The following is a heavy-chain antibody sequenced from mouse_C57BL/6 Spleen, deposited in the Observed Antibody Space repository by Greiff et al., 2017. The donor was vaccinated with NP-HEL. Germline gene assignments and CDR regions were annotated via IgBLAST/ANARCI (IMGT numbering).Heavy chain of an antibody. CDR2: ISSGGDYI. CDR1: GFTFSSYA. J-gene: IGHJ1*03. D-gene: IGHD1-1*01. Sequence: EVQVVESGEGLVKPGGSLKLSCAASGFTFSSYAMSWVRQTPEKRLEWVAYISSGGDYIYYADTVKGRFTISRDNARNTLYLQMSSLKSEDTAMYYCTRDEGYYYGSSFNWYFDVWGTGTTVTVSS. CDR3: TRDEGYYYGSSFNWYFDV. V-gene: IGHV5-9-1*02.